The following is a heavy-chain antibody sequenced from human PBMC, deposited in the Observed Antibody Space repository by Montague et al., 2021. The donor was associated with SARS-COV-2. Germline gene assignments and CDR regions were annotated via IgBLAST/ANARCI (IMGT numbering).Heavy chain of an antibody. Sequence: SETLSLTCTVSGGSISSYYWSWIRQPPGKGLEWIGYIYYTGSTNYNPSLKSRVTISVDTSKNQFSLKLSSVTAADTAVYYCARDQRVSYWGQGTLVTVSS. CDR1: GGSISSYY. D-gene: IGHD2-8*01. V-gene: IGHV4-59*01. CDR3: ARDQRVSY. J-gene: IGHJ4*02. CDR2: IYYTGST.